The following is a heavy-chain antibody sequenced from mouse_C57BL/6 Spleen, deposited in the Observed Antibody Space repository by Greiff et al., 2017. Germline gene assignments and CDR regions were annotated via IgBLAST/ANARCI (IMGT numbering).Heavy chain of an antibody. CDR3: ASSASWDVGGY. CDR1: GYTFTSYW. J-gene: IGHJ2*01. D-gene: IGHD4-1*01. V-gene: IGHV1-64*01. Sequence: QVQLQQPGAELVKPGASVKLSCKASGYTFTSYWMHWVKQRPGQGLEWIGMIHPNSGSTNYNEKFKSKATLTVDKSSSTAYMQLSSLTSEDSAVYYCASSASWDVGGYWGQGTPLTVSS. CDR2: IHPNSGST.